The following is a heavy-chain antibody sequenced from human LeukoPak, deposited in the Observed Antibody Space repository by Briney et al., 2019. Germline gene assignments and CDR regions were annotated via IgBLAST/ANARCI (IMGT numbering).Heavy chain of an antibody. J-gene: IGHJ5*02. Sequence: GGSLRLSCAASGFTFSSYWMSWVRQAPGKGLEGVANIKQDGSEKYYVDSVKGRFTISRDNAKNSLYLQMNSLRAEDTAVYYCARRGGSSWYNWFDPWGQGTLVTVSS. CDR1: GFTFSSYW. D-gene: IGHD6-13*01. CDR3: ARRGGSSWYNWFDP. CDR2: IKQDGSEK. V-gene: IGHV3-7*01.